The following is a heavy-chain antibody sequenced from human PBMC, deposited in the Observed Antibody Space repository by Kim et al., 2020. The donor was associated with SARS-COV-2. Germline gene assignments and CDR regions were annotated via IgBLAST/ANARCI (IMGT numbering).Heavy chain of an antibody. D-gene: IGHD6-13*01. J-gene: IGHJ6*03. V-gene: IGHV4-39*01. CDR2: IYYSGST. Sequence: SETLSLTCTVSGGSISSSSYYWGWIRQPPGKGLEWIGSIYYSGSTYYNPSLKSRVTISVDTSKNQFSLKLSSVTAADTAVYYCARQTFSSSWYNNYYYYMDVWGKGTTVTVSS. CDR3: ARQTFSSSWYNNYYYYMDV. CDR1: GGSISSSSYY.